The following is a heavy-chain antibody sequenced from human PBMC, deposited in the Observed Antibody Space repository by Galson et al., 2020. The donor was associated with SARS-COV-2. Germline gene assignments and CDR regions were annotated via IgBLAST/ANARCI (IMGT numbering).Heavy chain of an antibody. Sequence: GESLKISCAASGFTFSSYAMHWVRQAPGKGLEWVAVISYDGSNKYYADSVKGRFTISRDNSKNTLYLQMNSLRAEDTAVYYCAREAYCGCDCFSVFYYWGQGTLVTVSS. V-gene: IGHV3-30*04. CDR1: GFTFSSYA. J-gene: IGHJ4*02. D-gene: IGHD2-21*02. CDR2: ISYDGSNK. CDR3: AREAYCGCDCFSVFYY.